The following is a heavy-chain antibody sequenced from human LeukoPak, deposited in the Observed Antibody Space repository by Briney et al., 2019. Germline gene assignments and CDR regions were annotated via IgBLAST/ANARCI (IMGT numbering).Heavy chain of an antibody. V-gene: IGHV3-23*01. Sequence: GGSLRLSCAASGFTFRSYAMSWVRQAPGNGLEWVSAIGGSDGKTYYADSVKGRFTISRDNAKNSLYLQMNSLRAEDTAVYYCARGGMASGYYFDYWGQGTLVTVSS. D-gene: IGHD5-24*01. CDR2: IGGSDGKT. J-gene: IGHJ4*02. CDR3: ARGGMASGYYFDY. CDR1: GFTFRSYA.